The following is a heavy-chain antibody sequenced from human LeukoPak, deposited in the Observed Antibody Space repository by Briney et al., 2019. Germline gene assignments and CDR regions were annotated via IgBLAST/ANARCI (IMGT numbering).Heavy chain of an antibody. Sequence: SETLSLTCTVSGGYISSYSWSWIRQPPGKGLEWIGYIYYSGSTNYNPSLKSRVTISVDTSKNQFSLKLRSVTAADTAVYYCARRLLGYCSGGSCYSGYFQHWGQGTLVTVSS. D-gene: IGHD2-15*01. CDR2: IYYSGST. V-gene: IGHV4-59*01. J-gene: IGHJ1*01. CDR1: GGYISSYS. CDR3: ARRLLGYCSGGSCYSGYFQH.